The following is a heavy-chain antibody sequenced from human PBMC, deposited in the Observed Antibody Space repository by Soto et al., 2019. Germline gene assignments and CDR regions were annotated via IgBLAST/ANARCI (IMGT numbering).Heavy chain of an antibody. D-gene: IGHD2-21*01. Sequence: QVHLQESGPGLVKPSETLSLTCAVSGVSIHNSHSFWGWIRQPPGKGLDFIANVYYSGGAHYNPSFKSRVTIAVDPATNQVSLRMSSVTAADTAVYFCGRVVEGATRHTDFDSWGQGTLVTVSS. V-gene: IGHV4-39*01. CDR1: GVSIHNSHSF. CDR2: VYYSGGA. CDR3: GRVVEGATRHTDFDS. J-gene: IGHJ5*01.